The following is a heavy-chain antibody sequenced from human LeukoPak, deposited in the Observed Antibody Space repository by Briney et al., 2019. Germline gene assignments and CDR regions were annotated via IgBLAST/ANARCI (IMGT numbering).Heavy chain of an antibody. D-gene: IGHD1-7*01. CDR1: GGTFNSFA. Sequence: SVKVSCKASGGTFNSFAISWVRQAPGQGLEWMGRIIPIFGTQNYAQKFQGRVTFTTDESTSTAHMELSSLRSEDTAVYYCARGDWNYREGSRTIDYWGPGTLVTVSS. CDR2: IIPIFGTQ. J-gene: IGHJ4*02. V-gene: IGHV1-69*05. CDR3: ARGDWNYREGSRTIDY.